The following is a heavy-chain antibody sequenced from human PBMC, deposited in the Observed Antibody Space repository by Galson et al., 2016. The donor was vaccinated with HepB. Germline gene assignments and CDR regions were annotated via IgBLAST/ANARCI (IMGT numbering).Heavy chain of an antibody. Sequence: SLRLSCAASGFTFSGYWMTWVRQAPGKGLEWVAIIWYDGSRKEYADFVKGRFTISRDDSKNTLYLQMNNLGAEDTAVYYCARDLSLGSGSDWGQGTLVTVSS. CDR3: ARDLSLGSGSD. J-gene: IGHJ4*02. CDR2: IWYDGSRK. V-gene: IGHV3-33*08. CDR1: GFTFSGYW. D-gene: IGHD3-10*01.